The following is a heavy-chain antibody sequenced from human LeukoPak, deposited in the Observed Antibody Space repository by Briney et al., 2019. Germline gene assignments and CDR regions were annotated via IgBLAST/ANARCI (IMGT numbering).Heavy chain of an antibody. CDR2: SGGSGGRT. Sequence: GGSLRLSCAASGFTFSSHTMNWVRQAPGKGLEWVSASGGSGGRTDYADAVKGRFTISRDNSRNTLYLQMTSLRAEDTAVYYCVRDTGVSAYNDYWGQGTLVTVSS. CDR1: GFTFSSHT. V-gene: IGHV3-23*01. D-gene: IGHD2-8*02. CDR3: VRDTGVSAYNDY. J-gene: IGHJ4*02.